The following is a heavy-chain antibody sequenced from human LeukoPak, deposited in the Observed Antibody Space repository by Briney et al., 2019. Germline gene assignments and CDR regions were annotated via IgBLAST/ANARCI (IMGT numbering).Heavy chain of an antibody. Sequence: KPGGSLRLSCAASGFTFSDYYMSWIRQAPGKGLEWVSYISSSGSTIYYADSVKGRFTISRDNAKNSLYLQMNSLRAEDTAVYYCASTPYYYDSSGYYLDYWGQGTLVTVSS. CDR3: ASTPYYYDSSGYYLDY. D-gene: IGHD3-22*01. CDR2: ISSSGSTI. J-gene: IGHJ4*02. V-gene: IGHV3-11*01. CDR1: GFTFSDYY.